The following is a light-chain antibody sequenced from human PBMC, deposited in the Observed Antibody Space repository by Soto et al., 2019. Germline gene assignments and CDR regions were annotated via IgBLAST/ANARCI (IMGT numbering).Light chain of an antibody. J-gene: IGLJ1*01. CDR3: AAWDDSLSGYV. V-gene: IGLV1-47*01. CDR2: RIN. Sequence: QSALTQPPSVSGAPGQRVTISCTGSSSNIGAGYVVHWYQHFPGTAPKLLIYRINQRPSGVPDRFSGSKSGTSASLAISGLRSEDEADYYCAAWDDSLSGYVFGTGTKVTVL. CDR1: SSNIGAGYV.